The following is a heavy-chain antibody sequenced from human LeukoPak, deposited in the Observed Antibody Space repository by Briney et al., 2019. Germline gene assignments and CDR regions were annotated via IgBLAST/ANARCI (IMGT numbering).Heavy chain of an antibody. CDR3: ARSGVYYYDSSGYDY. CDR2: IIPILGIA. CDR1: GGTFSSCA. Sequence: GASVKVSCKASGGTFSSCAISWVRQAPGQGLEWMGRIIPILGIANYAQKFQGRVTITADKSTSTAYMELSSLRSEDTAVYYCARSGVYYYDSSGYDYWGQGTLVTVSS. J-gene: IGHJ4*02. D-gene: IGHD3-22*01. V-gene: IGHV1-69*04.